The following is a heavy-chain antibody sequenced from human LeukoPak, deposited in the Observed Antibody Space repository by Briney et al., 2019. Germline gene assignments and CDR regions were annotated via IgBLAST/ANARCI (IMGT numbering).Heavy chain of an antibody. Sequence: AGGSLRLSCAAPGFSITDWPLSWVRQAPGEGLEWVSAIGVRTHYADSVKGRFTISRDGSKNTLYLQMNSLTVEDTAIYFCAAGHQNSLEGYWGQGTLVSVAS. V-gene: IGHV3-23*01. CDR3: AAGHQNSLEGY. J-gene: IGHJ4*02. CDR2: IGVRT. CDR1: GFSITDWP. D-gene: IGHD1-1*01.